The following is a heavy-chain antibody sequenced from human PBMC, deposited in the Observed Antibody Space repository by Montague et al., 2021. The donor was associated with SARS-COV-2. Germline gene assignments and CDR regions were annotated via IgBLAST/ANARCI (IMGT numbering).Heavy chain of an antibody. V-gene: IGHV4-59*01. CDR3: ARDVRYYYDQ. CDR2: VSYGGST. D-gene: IGHD3-10*01. Sequence: SETLSFTCSVSGGSMSSYHWVWIRQPPGKGLEWIGYVSYGGSTNYNLSLKSRVTISLDTSKNRSSLRVTSVTAADTAVYYCARDVRYYYDQWGQGILVTVSS. J-gene: IGHJ4*02. CDR1: GGSMSSYH.